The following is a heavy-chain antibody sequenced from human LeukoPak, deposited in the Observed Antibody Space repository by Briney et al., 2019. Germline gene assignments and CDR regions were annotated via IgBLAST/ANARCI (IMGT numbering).Heavy chain of an antibody. CDR3: ARIDVVPAAPFDY. J-gene: IGHJ4*02. CDR2: ISYDGSNK. Sequence: GGSLRLSCAASGFTFSSYGMHWVRQAPGKGLEWVAVISYDGSNKYYADSVKGRFTISRDNAKNSLYLQMNSLRAEDTAVYYCARIDVVPAAPFDYWGQGTLVTVSS. D-gene: IGHD2-2*01. CDR1: GFTFSSYG. V-gene: IGHV3-30*03.